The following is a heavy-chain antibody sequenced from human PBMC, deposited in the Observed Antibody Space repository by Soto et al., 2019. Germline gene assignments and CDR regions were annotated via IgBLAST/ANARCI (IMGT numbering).Heavy chain of an antibody. CDR1: GYTFTSYD. V-gene: IGHV1-8*01. D-gene: IGHD3-22*01. CDR2: MNPNSGNT. CDR3: ARVITMIGGGSKTPGY. Sequence: ASVKVSCKASGYTFTSYDINWVRQATGQGLEWMGWMNPNSGNTGYAQRFQGRVTMTRNTSISTAYMELSSLRSEDTAVYYCARVITMIGGGSKTPGYWGQGTLVTVSS. J-gene: IGHJ4*02.